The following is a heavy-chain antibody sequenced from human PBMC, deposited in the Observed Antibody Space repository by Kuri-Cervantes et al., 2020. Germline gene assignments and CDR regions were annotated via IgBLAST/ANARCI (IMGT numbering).Heavy chain of an antibody. V-gene: IGHV3-13*01. CDR2: IGTAGDT. CDR3: ARLPDLGGSLGY. CDR1: GFTFSSYD. D-gene: IGHD3-16*01. J-gene: IGHJ4*02. Sequence: GGSLRLSCAASGFTFSSYDMHWVRQATGKGLEWVSAIGTAGDTYYPGSVKGRFTISRENAKNSLYLQMNSLRAEDTAVYYCARLPDLGGSLGYWGQGTLVTVSS.